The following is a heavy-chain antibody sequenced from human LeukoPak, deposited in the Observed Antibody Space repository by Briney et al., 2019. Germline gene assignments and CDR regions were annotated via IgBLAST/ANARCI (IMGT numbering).Heavy chain of an antibody. J-gene: IGHJ4*02. CDR1: GFTFSSYA. CDR2: ISYDGSNK. D-gene: IGHD6-19*01. V-gene: IGHV3-30*04. Sequence: GGSLRLSCAASGFTFSSYAMHWVRQAPGKGLEWVAVISYDGSNKYYADSVKGRFTISRDNSKNTLYLQMNSQRAEDTAVYYCARDGGSGWYYFDYWGQGTLVTVSS. CDR3: ARDGGSGWYYFDY.